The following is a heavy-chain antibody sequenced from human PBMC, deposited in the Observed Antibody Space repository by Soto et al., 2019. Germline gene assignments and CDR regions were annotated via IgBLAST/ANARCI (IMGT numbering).Heavy chain of an antibody. CDR3: ARLDSSSWLTDY. J-gene: IGHJ4*02. CDR1: GGSISSSSYY. D-gene: IGHD6-13*01. V-gene: IGHV4-39*01. CDR2: IYYSGST. Sequence: QLQLQESGPGLVKPSETLSLTCTVSGGSISSSSYYWGWIRQPPGKGLEWIGSIYYSGSTYYNPSLKSRVTISVDTSKNQFSLKLSSVTAADTAVYYCARLDSSSWLTDYWGQGTLVTVSS.